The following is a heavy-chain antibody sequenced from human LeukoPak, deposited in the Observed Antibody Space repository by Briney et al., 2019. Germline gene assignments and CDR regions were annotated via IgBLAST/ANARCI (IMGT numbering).Heavy chain of an antibody. J-gene: IGHJ4*02. V-gene: IGHV3-7*01. CDR2: IKRDGSEK. D-gene: IGHD1-26*01. CDR3: ARVQWELHNFDY. CDR1: GFIFSSQW. Sequence: GGSLRLSCEASGFIFSSQWMSWVRQAPGKGLEWVANIKRDGSEKYYVDSVKGRFTISRDNAKDSLYLQMNSLRAEDTAVYYCARVQWELHNFDYWGQGTLVTVSS.